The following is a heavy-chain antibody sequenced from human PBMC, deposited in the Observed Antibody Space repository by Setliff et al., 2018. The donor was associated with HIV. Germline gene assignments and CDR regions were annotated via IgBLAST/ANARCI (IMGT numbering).Heavy chain of an antibody. Sequence: ASVKVSCKASGNSFHSYAFSWVRQAPGQGLEWMGGIIPLFGSANYAQKFQGRVTITADESTSTTYMELSRLRSDDTAVYYCARDPGYKSTWYGVFDIWGQGTMVTVSS. V-gene: IGHV1-69*13. CDR3: ARDPGYKSTWYGVFDI. D-gene: IGHD6-13*01. CDR1: GNSFHSYA. CDR2: IIPLFGSA. J-gene: IGHJ3*02.